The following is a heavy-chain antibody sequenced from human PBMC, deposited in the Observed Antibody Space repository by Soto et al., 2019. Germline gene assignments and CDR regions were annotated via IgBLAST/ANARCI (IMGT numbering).Heavy chain of an antibody. CDR3: ARGLIWSGYYAYYYGMDV. J-gene: IGHJ6*02. CDR1: GYTFTSYA. Sequence: ASVKVSCKASGYTFTSYAMHWVRQAPGQRLEWMGWINAGNGNTKYSQKFQGRVTITRDTSASTAYMELSSLRSEDTAVYYCARGLIWSGYYAYYYGMDVWGQGTTVTVSS. V-gene: IGHV1-3*01. D-gene: IGHD3-3*01. CDR2: INAGNGNT.